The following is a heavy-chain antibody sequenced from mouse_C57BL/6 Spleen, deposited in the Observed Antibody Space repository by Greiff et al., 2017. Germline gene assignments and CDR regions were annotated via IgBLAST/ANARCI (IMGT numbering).Heavy chain of an antibody. CDR3: TRGQLRNNFDY. D-gene: IGHD3-2*02. CDR1: GFTFSDAW. Sequence: EVHLVESGGGLVQPGGSMKLSCAASGFTFSDAWMDWVRQSPEKGLEWVAEIRNKANNHATYYAESVKGRFTISRDDSKSSVYLQMNSLRAEDTGIYYCTRGQLRNNFDYWGQGTTLTVSS. V-gene: IGHV6-6*01. J-gene: IGHJ2*01. CDR2: IRNKANNHAT.